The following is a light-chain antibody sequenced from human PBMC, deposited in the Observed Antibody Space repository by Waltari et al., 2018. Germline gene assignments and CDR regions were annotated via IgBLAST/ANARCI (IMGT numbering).Light chain of an antibody. CDR2: YSS. CDR3: RHDYRYPWA. J-gene: IGKJ1*01. CDR1: QDIGNE. V-gene: IGKV1-6*01. Sequence: ATRLTQSPSSLSASVGDRVTITCRASQDIGNELGWYQQKPGKAPNLLFYYSSTLQSGVPSRFSGSGSGTDFTLTISRLQPEDFATYYCRHDYRYPWAFGQGTKVEIK.